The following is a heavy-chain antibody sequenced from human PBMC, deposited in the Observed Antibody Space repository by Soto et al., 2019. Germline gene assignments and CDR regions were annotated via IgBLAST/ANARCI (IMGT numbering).Heavy chain of an antibody. J-gene: IGHJ4*02. V-gene: IGHV3-49*03. CDR2: IRSKAYGGTT. CDR3: TLQGYDSSGYYTHPFDY. D-gene: IGHD3-22*01. CDR1: GFTFGDYA. Sequence: GGSLRLSCTASGFTFGDYAMSWFRQAPGKGLEWVGFIRSKAYGGTTEYAASVKGRFTISRDDSKSIAYLQMNSLKTEDTAVYYCTLQGYDSSGYYTHPFDYWGQGTLVTVSS.